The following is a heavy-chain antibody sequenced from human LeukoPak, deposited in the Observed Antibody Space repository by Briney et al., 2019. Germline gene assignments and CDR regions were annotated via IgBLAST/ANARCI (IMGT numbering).Heavy chain of an antibody. CDR2: ISSSGVTN. J-gene: IGHJ4*02. Sequence: GGSLRLSCAASGFTFSNYEMNWVRQAPGKGLEWVSYISSSGVTNYYADSVKGRFTISRDNAKNSLYLQMNSLRAEDTAVYYCAREGSSSRYTYWGQGTLVTVSS. D-gene: IGHD6-13*01. CDR3: AREGSSSRYTY. V-gene: IGHV3-48*03. CDR1: GFTFSNYE.